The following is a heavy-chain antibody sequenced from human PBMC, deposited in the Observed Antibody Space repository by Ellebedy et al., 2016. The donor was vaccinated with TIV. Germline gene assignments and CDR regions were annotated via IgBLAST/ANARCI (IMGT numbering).Heavy chain of an antibody. Sequence: PGGSLRLSCAASGFTFSSNAMTWVRQAPGRGLEWVAAISASGGSTDYADSVKGRFTISRDNSKDTLDLQMNSLGAEDKALYYCAKDWAAMYYYDNTDYWGQGTLVTVSS. D-gene: IGHD3-22*01. CDR1: GFTFSSNA. V-gene: IGHV3-23*01. CDR3: AKDWAAMYYYDNTDY. J-gene: IGHJ4*02. CDR2: ISASGGST.